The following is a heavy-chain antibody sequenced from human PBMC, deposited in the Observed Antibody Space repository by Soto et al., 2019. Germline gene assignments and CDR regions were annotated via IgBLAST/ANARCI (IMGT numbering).Heavy chain of an antibody. Sequence: GASVKVSCKASGFTFTSSAMQWVRQARGQRLEWIGWIVVGSGNTNYAQKFQERVTITRDMSTSTAYKELSSLRSEDTAVYYCAAEILQGITGTTGAFDIWGQGTMVTVSS. CDR2: IVVGSGNT. CDR1: GFTFTSSA. V-gene: IGHV1-58*02. J-gene: IGHJ3*02. D-gene: IGHD1-7*01. CDR3: AAEILQGITGTTGAFDI.